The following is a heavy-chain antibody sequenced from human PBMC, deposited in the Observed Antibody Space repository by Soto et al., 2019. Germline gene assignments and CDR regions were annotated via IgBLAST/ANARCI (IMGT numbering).Heavy chain of an antibody. CDR3: ARHGGTSYDYDY. CDR2: IDPSDSYT. D-gene: IGHD5-12*01. J-gene: IGHJ4*02. V-gene: IGHV5-10-1*03. Sequence: EVQLVQSGAEVKKPGESLRISCKGSGYSFTSYWISWVRQMPGKGLEWMGRIDPSDSYTNYSPSFQGHVTISADKSISTAYLQGSSLKASDTAMYYCARHGGTSYDYDYWGQGTLVTVSS. CDR1: GYSFTSYW.